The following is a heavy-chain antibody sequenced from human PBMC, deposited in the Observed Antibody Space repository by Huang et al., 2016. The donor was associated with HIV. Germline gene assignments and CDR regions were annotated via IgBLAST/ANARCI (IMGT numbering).Heavy chain of an antibody. CDR2: ISYDAKTK. Sequence: QVQLVESGGGVVQPGRSLRISFAASGFTFSSYGMPWVRQAPGKGLEWVAVISYDAKTKYYADSVKGRFSISRDNSKTTVYLQLNSLRVEDTAVYYCAKGGSAAAVLDFWGQGTLVTVSS. V-gene: IGHV3-30*18. CDR3: AKGGSAAAVLDF. D-gene: IGHD6-13*01. J-gene: IGHJ4*02. CDR1: GFTFSSYG.